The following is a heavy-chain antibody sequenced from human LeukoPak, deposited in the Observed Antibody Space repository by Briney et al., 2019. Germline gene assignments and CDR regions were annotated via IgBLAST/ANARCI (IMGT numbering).Heavy chain of an antibody. CDR2: ISDSGGSA. D-gene: IGHD3-22*01. J-gene: IGHJ4*02. V-gene: IGHV3-23*01. Sequence: PGGSLRLSCAASGFTFTSYAMYWVRQAPGRGLEWVSAISDSGGSAYYADSVKGRLTISRDNSKNTLYLQMNSLRAEDTAVYYCAKSVRSYYDSSGYYYPFDYWGQGTLATVSS. CDR1: GFTFTSYA. CDR3: AKSVRSYYDSSGYYYPFDY.